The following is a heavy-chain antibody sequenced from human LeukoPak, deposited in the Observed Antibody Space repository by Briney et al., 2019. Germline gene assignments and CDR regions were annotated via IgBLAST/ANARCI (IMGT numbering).Heavy chain of an antibody. J-gene: IGHJ4*02. D-gene: IGHD5-24*01. CDR3: AGDGYNYQFDY. CDR1: GYTFTSYG. CDR2: IIPILGIA. V-gene: IGHV1-69*04. Sequence: ASVKVSCKASGYTFTSYGISWVRQAPGQGLEWMGRIIPILGIANYAQKFQGRVTITADKSTSTAYMELSSLRSEDTAVYYCAGDGYNYQFDYWGQGTLVTVSS.